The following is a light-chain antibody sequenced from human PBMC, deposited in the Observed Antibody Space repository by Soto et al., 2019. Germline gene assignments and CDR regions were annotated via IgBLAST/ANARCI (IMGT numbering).Light chain of an antibody. J-gene: IGKJ5*01. CDR3: QQHGDAPIT. V-gene: IGKV3-15*01. CDR2: GAS. Sequence: EIVMTQSPATLSVSPGERATLSCRASQSVGYDLAWYQQKPGQAPRLLISGASTGATDISARFSGSGAGTEFTLTISRLEPEDFAVYYCQQHGDAPITFGQGTRLEIK. CDR1: QSVGYD.